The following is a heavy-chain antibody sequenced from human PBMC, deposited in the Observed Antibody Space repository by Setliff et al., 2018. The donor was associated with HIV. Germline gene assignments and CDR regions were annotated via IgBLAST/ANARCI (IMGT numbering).Heavy chain of an antibody. J-gene: IGHJ3*01. D-gene: IGHD4-4*01. CDR1: GFTFSDHY. Sequence: GGSLRLSCAASGFTFSDHYMDWVRQAPGKGLEWVGRTKNKDNSFTTEYAASVKGRFTISRDDSTNTVYLQMNSLRTEDTALYYCVTASDSTNYDDGFDLWGQGTMVTVSS. CDR2: TKNKDNSFTT. CDR3: VTASDSTNYDDGFDL. V-gene: IGHV3-72*01.